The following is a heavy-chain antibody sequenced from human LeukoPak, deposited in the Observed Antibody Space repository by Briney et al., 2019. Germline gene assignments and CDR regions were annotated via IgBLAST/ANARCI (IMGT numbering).Heavy chain of an antibody. CDR2: LFSTGSA. CDR1: GASLTRPTYY. J-gene: IGHJ4*02. CDR3: TRFKSGGFSYFDS. D-gene: IGHD3-3*01. Sequence: SETLSLTCSVSGASLTRPTYYQWSWIRQPPGKGLELIGSLFSTGSATLNPSLKSRVTMSLDTSKSQFSLKLSSVTAEDSAVYYCTRFKSGGFSYFDSWGQGTLVAVSS. V-gene: IGHV4-61*01.